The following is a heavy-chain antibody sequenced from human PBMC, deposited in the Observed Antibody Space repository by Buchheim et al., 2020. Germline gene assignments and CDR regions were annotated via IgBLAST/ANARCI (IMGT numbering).Heavy chain of an antibody. CDR3: ARGEVPSSRAYQYGMDV. Sequence: EVQLVQSGAEVKKPGESLKISCKGSGYRFTTYWIGWVRQMSGKGLEWMGIIYLGDSDTRYSPSFQGQVTIPAAKSISTAYLQWRYLKASDTAVYYCARGEVPSSRAYQYGMDVWGQGTT. J-gene: IGHJ6*02. CDR1: GYRFTTYW. V-gene: IGHV5-51*01. D-gene: IGHD2-2*01. CDR2: IYLGDSDT.